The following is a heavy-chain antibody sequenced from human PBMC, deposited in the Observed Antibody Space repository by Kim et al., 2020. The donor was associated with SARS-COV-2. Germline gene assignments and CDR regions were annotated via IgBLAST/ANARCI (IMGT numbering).Heavy chain of an antibody. D-gene: IGHD3-16*02. V-gene: IGHV1-2*02. Sequence: GGTNYAAKVKGRVTMTRDTSISTVYLELTSLRSDDTAVYYCARSSLLDFDYWGQGTLVTVSS. J-gene: IGHJ4*02. CDR3: ARSSLLDFDY. CDR2: GGT.